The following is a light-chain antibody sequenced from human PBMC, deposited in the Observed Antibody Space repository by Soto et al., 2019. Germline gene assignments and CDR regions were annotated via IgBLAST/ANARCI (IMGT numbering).Light chain of an antibody. CDR2: DAS. CDR1: QTISGW. CDR3: QQYDDLPIT. V-gene: IGKV1-5*01. J-gene: IGKJ5*01. Sequence: IHMTQSPSTLSASVEDTVTITCRASQTISGWLAWYQQRPGKAPNLLIYDASNLHPGVPSRFRGSGSGTEFSFTITSLQPEDVATYYCQQYDDLPITFGQGTRLEIK.